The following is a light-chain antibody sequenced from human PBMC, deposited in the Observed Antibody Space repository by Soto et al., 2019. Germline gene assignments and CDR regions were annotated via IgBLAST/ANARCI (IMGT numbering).Light chain of an antibody. CDR1: SSGVGGYNY. J-gene: IGLJ2*01. CDR2: EVS. V-gene: IGLV2-14*01. Sequence: QSALTQPASVSGSPGQSITISCTGISSGVGGYNYVSWYQQHPGKAPKLMIYEVSNRPSGVSNRFSGSKSGNTASLTISGPQAEDEADYYCSSYTSSSTLVVFGGGTKLTVL. CDR3: SSYTSSSTLVV.